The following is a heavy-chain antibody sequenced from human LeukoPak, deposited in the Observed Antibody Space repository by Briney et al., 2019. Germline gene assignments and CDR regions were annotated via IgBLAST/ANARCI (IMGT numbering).Heavy chain of an antibody. J-gene: IGHJ4*02. CDR2: ISGSGGST. CDR1: GFTFSSYA. Sequence: GSPRLSCAASGFTFSSYAMSWVRQAPGKGLEWVSAISGSGGSTYYADSVKGRFTISRDNSKNTLYLQMNSLRVEDTAIYYCAKGRGYCTGGSCYSDYWGQGTLVTVSS. CDR3: AKGRGYCTGGSCYSDY. V-gene: IGHV3-23*01. D-gene: IGHD2-15*01.